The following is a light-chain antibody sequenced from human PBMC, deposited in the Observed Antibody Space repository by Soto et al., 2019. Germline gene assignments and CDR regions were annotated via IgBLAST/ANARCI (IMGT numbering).Light chain of an antibody. CDR3: AAWDDSLSGVV. Sequence: QSVLTQPPSASGTPGQRVTISCSGSSSNIGNNYVHWYQQLPGTAPKLLIYRNNQRPSGVTDRVSGSKSGTSASLAISGLRSEDEADYYCAAWDDSLSGVVFGGGTKVTVL. V-gene: IGLV1-47*01. CDR1: SSNIGNNY. J-gene: IGLJ2*01. CDR2: RNN.